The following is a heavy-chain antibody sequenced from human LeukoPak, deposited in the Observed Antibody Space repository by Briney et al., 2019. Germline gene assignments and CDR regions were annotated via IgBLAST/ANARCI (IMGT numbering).Heavy chain of an antibody. D-gene: IGHD2-2*01. J-gene: IGHJ4*02. CDR1: GFTFSRFT. CDR2: ISGSGAYI. CDR3: VYCSSASCGLY. V-gene: IGHV3-21*01. Sequence: PGGFLRLSCAASGFTFSRFTMNWVRQAPGKGLEWVSSISGSGAYIYYADSLKGRFTISRDNAKNSLYLQIDSLRAEDTAVYYCVYCSSASCGLYWGQGTLVTVSS.